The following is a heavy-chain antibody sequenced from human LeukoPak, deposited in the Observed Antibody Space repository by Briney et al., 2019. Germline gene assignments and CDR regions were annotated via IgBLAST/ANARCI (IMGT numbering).Heavy chain of an antibody. CDR1: GFTFSSYG. CDR2: ISYDGSNK. J-gene: IGHJ4*02. Sequence: GGSLRLSCAASGFTFSSYGIHWVRQAPGKGLEWVAFISYDGSNKYYGDSVKGRFTISRDSSKNTLYLQMNSLRAEDTAVYYCARDKYYYDSSGLLECWGQGTMVTVSS. V-gene: IGHV3-30*19. D-gene: IGHD3-22*01. CDR3: ARDKYYYDSSGLLEC.